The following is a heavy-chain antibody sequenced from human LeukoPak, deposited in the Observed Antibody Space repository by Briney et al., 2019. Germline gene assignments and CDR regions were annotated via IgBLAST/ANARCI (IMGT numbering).Heavy chain of an antibody. V-gene: IGHV4-4*02. J-gene: IGHJ4*02. CDR2: VNLQGST. CDR3: AREGGPYRPLDY. CDR1: GGSISSDS. Sequence: SETLSLTCSVSGGSISSDSWTWVRQPPGKGLEWIGEVNLQGSTNYNPSLMRRVAISVDTSANHVSLQLTSVTATDTAVYYCAREGGPYRPLDYSGQGTLVTVSS.